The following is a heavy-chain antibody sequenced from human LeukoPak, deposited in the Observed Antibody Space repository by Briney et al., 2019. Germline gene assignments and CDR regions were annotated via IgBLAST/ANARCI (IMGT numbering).Heavy chain of an antibody. CDR3: ARARYCSSTSCYLDY. CDR2: IKQDGSEK. CDR1: GFTFSSYW. V-gene: IGHV3-7*01. D-gene: IGHD2-2*01. J-gene: IGHJ4*02. Sequence: GGSLRLSCAASGFTFSSYWMSWVRQAPGKGREWVANIKQDGSEKYYVDSVKGRFTISRDNARNSLYLQMNSLRAEDTAVYYCARARYCSSTSCYLDYWGQGTLVTVSS.